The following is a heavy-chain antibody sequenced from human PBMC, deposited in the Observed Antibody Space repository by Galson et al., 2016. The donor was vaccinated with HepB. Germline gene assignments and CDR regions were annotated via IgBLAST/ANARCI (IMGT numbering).Heavy chain of an antibody. J-gene: IGHJ1*01. D-gene: IGHD5-18*01. V-gene: IGHV3-33*03. CDR2: IWYDGSNK. Sequence: SLRLSCAASGFTFNILALHWVRQAPGKGLEWVAVIWYDGSNKYHADSVQGRFTISRDNSNNTVFLQMNSLRADDTAVYYCAKARGYTFGPGESWGQGTLVTVSS. CDR3: AKARGYTFGPGES. CDR1: GFTFNILA.